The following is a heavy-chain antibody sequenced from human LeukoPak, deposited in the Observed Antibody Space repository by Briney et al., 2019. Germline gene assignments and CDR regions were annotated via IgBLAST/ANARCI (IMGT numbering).Heavy chain of an antibody. CDR1: GGSISSINW. J-gene: IGHJ4*02. CDR3: ARKGYYDSKDFDY. V-gene: IGHV4-4*02. Sequence: PSETLSLTCAVSGGSISSINWWSWVRQPPGKGLEWIGEIYHSGSTNYNPSLKSRVTISVDKSKNQFSLKLSSVTAADTAVYYCARKGYYDSKDFDYWGQGTLVTVSS. CDR2: IYHSGST. D-gene: IGHD3-22*01.